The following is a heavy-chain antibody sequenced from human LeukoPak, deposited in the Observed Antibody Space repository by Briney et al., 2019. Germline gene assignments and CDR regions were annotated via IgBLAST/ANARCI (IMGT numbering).Heavy chain of an antibody. V-gene: IGHV3-7*03. CDR1: GFTFSSYG. CDR2: IKPDGSEK. Sequence: GRSLRLSCAASGFTFSSYGMHWVRQAPGKGLEWVANIKPDGSEKYYVDSMKGRFTISRDNAKNSLYLQMNSLRAEDTAVYYCASSMWFGMRKIDYWGLGTLVTVSS. CDR3: ASSMWFGMRKIDY. D-gene: IGHD3-10*01. J-gene: IGHJ4*02.